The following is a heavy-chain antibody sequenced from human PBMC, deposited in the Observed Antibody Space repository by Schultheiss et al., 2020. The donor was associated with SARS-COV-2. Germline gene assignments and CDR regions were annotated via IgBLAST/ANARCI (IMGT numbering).Heavy chain of an antibody. V-gene: IGHV4-34*01. CDR1: GGSLSGYY. CDR2: VDHSGAF. Sequence: SQTLSLTCAVHGGSLSGYYWSWIRQPPGKRLEWIGEVDHSGAFNYNPSLKSRLTMSLDSSKNQFSLRLISVTAADTAVYFCARGAGRQVLLEYHYYGMGVWGQGTTVTVSS. D-gene: IGHD3-3*01. CDR3: ARGAGRQVLLEYHYYGMGV. J-gene: IGHJ6*02.